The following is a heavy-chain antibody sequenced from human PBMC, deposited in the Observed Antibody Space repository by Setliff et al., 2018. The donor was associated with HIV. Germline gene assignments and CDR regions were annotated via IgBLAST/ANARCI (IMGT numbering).Heavy chain of an antibody. CDR3: ARLPGDAVSGFDM. V-gene: IGHV1-69*13. J-gene: IGHJ3*02. D-gene: IGHD7-27*01. CDR1: GGTFSTYA. CDR2: IIHMFGTA. Sequence: ASVKVSCKASGGTFSTYATSWVRQAPGQGLEWMGGIIHMFGTANYAQMFQGRVTIIADESTSTTYMELSSLRSEDTAVYYCARLPGDAVSGFDMWGQGTMVTVSS.